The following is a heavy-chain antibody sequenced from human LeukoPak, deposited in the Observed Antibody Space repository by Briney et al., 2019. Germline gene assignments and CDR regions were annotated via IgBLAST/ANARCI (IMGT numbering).Heavy chain of an antibody. CDR1: GGSISSYH. CDR2: IYYSGST. Sequence: PSETLSLTCTVSGGSISSYHWSWIRQPPGKGLEWIGYIYYSGSTDYNPSLKSRVTISVDTSKNQFSLKVSSVTAADTAVYYCARDSNVLTSYDYYYGLDVLGQGTTVTVSS. V-gene: IGHV4-59*13. CDR3: ARDSNVLTSYDYYYGLDV. J-gene: IGHJ6*02. D-gene: IGHD3-9*01.